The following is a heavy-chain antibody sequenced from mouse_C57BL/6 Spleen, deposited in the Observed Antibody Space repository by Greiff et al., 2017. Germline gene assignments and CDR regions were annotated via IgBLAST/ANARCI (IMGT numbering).Heavy chain of an antibody. CDR1: GFTFTDYY. Sequence: EVMLVESGGGLVQPGGSLSLSCAASGFTFTDYYMSWVRQPPGKALEWLGFIRNKANGYTTEYSASVKGRFTISRDNSQSILYLQMYALRAEDSATYYCARSSYYYGSSSHYYAMDYWGQGTSVTVSS. J-gene: IGHJ4*01. CDR3: ARSSYYYGSSSHYYAMDY. D-gene: IGHD1-1*01. CDR2: IRNKANGYTT. V-gene: IGHV7-3*01.